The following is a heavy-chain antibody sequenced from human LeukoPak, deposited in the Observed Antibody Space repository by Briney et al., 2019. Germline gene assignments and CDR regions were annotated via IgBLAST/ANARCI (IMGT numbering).Heavy chain of an antibody. CDR3: ASYGSSFHRYYYYMDV. Sequence: SETLSLTCTVSGGSISSYYWSWIRQPPGKGLEWIGYIYYSGSTNYNPSLTSRVTISVDTSKSQFSLKLSSVTAADTALYYFASYGSSFHRYYYYMDVWGKGTTVTVSS. CDR1: GGSISSYY. CDR2: IYYSGST. J-gene: IGHJ6*03. V-gene: IGHV4-59*01. D-gene: IGHD6-13*01.